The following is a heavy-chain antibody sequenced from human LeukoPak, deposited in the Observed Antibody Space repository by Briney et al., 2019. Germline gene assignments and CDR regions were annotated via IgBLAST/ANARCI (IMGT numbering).Heavy chain of an antibody. V-gene: IGHV4-39*07. CDR1: GGSISSSSYY. CDR2: INHSGST. CDR3: ARGIEAAGKLNWFDP. J-gene: IGHJ5*02. D-gene: IGHD6-13*01. Sequence: SETLSLTCTVSGGSISSSSYYWGWIRQPPGKGLEWIGEINHSGSTNYNPSLKSRVTISVDTSKNQFSLKLSSVTAADTAVYYCARGIEAAGKLNWFDPWGQGTLVTVSS.